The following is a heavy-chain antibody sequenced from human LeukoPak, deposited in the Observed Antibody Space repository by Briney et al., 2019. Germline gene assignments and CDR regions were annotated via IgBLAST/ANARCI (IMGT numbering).Heavy chain of an antibody. D-gene: IGHD2-21*02. CDR3: ARRDGRAFDI. V-gene: IGHV5-51*01. Sequence: GESLKISCKGSGYGFNIYWIGWVRQMPGKGLEWMGIIYPADSDTRYSPSFQGQVTISADKSISTAYLQWSSLKASDTAMYYCARRDGRAFDIWGQGTTATVSS. J-gene: IGHJ3*02. CDR2: IYPADSDT. CDR1: GYGFNIYW.